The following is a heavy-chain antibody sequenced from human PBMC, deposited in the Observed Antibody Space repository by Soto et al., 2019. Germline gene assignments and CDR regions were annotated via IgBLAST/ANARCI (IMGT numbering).Heavy chain of an antibody. V-gene: IGHV4-59*01. Sequence: SETLSLTCTVSGGSISSYYWSWIRQPPGKGLEWIGYIYYSGSTNYNPSLKSRVTISVDTSKNQFSLKLSSVTAADTAVYYCAGGSTSAARPSLWGQGTLVTVSS. CDR1: GGSISSYY. CDR2: IYYSGST. J-gene: IGHJ4*02. CDR3: AGGSTSAARPSL. D-gene: IGHD6-6*01.